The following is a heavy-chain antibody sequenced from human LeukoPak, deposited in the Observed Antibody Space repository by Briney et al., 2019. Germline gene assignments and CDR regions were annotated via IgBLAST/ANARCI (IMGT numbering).Heavy chain of an antibody. CDR2: IIPIFGTA. V-gene: IGHV1-69*05. J-gene: IGHJ6*03. D-gene: IGHD6-13*01. CDR1: GGTFSSYA. CDR3: ARGRQQLEPPSSYYYYMDV. Sequence: GASVKVSCKASGGTFSSYAISWVRQAPGQGPEWMGGIIPIFGTANCAQKFQGRVTITTDESTSTAYMELSSLRSEDTAVYYCARGRQQLEPPSSYYYYMDVWGKGTTVTVSS.